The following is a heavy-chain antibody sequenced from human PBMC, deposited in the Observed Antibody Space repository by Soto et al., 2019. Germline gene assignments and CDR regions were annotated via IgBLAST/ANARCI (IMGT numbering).Heavy chain of an antibody. D-gene: IGHD2-15*01. J-gene: IGHJ4*02. CDR3: ARAEIAAEFDY. CDR1: GGTFSSDS. CDR2: IIPFIGTT. V-gene: IGHV1-69*01. Sequence: QIPLVQSGAEVREPGSSVKVSCKASGGTFSSDSINWVRQAPGQGLEWMGGIIPFIGTTNYAQRLQDRVRITADESTSTAYMELSSLRFDDTAVYYCARAEIAAEFDYWGQGTLVTVSS.